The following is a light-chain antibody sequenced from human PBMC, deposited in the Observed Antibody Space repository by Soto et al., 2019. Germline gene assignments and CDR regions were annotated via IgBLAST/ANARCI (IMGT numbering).Light chain of an antibody. J-gene: IGKJ5*01. V-gene: IGKV3-20*01. Sequence: EIVLTQSPGTLSLSPGERATLSCRASQSVSSSYLAWYQQKPGQAPRLLIYGASSRATGIPDRFSGSGYGTDFTLTISRLEPEDFAVYYCQQYVSSPITFGQGTRLEIK. CDR1: QSVSSSY. CDR3: QQYVSSPIT. CDR2: GAS.